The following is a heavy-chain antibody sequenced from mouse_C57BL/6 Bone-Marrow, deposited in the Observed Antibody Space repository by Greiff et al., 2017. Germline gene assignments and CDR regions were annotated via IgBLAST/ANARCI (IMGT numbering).Heavy chain of an antibody. D-gene: IGHD1-1*01. Sequence: VQLQQSGTVLARPGASVKMSCKTSGYTFTSYWMHWVKQRPGQGLEWIGAIYPGNSDTSYNQKFKGKAKLTAVTSASTAYMELSSLTNEDSAVYYCTRFITTVVEGAWFAYWGQGTLVTVSA. CDR2: IYPGNSDT. J-gene: IGHJ3*01. CDR1: GYTFTSYW. CDR3: TRFITTVVEGAWFAY. V-gene: IGHV1-5*01.